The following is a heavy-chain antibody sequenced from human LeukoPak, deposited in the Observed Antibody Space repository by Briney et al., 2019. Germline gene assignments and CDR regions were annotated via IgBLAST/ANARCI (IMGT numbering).Heavy chain of an antibody. CDR2: IIPIFGIA. CDR3: ARARITGGHFDY. CDR1: GGTFSSYA. V-gene: IGHV1-69*04. J-gene: IGHJ4*02. Sequence: SVKVPCKASGGTFSSYAISWVRQVPGQGLEWMGRIIPIFGIANYAQKFQGRVTITADKSTSTAYMELSSLRSEDTAVYYCARARITGGHFDYWGQGTLVTVSP. D-gene: IGHD1-20*01.